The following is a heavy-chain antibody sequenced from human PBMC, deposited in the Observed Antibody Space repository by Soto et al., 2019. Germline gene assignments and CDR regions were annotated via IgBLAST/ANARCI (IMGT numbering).Heavy chain of an antibody. J-gene: IGHJ4*02. V-gene: IGHV3-48*01. Sequence: EVQLVESGGGLVQPGGSLRLSCAASGFTFSSYSMNWVRQAPGKGLEWVSYISSSSSTIYYADSVKGRFTISRDNAKNSLYLQMNSLRAEDTAVYYCARVSRIFPKYYFDYWGQGTLVTVSS. CDR2: ISSSSSTI. CDR1: GFTFSSYS. CDR3: ARVSRIFPKYYFDY.